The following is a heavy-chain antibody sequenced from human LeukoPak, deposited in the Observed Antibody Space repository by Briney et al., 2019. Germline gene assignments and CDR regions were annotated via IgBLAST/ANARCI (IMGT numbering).Heavy chain of an antibody. CDR3: ARGDSTVTPKYFQY. CDR1: GGSISSYY. V-gene: IGHV4-59*01. J-gene: IGHJ1*01. D-gene: IGHD4-23*01. CDR2: IYYSGST. Sequence: PSETLSLTCTVSGGSISSYYWSWIRQPPGKGLEWIGYIYYSGSTNYNPSLKSRVTISLDTSKNQFSLKLSSVTAADTAVYYCARGDSTVTPKYFQYWGQGTLVTVSS.